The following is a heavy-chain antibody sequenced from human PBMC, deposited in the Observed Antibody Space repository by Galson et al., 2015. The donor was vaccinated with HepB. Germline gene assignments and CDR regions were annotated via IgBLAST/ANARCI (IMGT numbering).Heavy chain of an antibody. CDR1: GFTFSTYA. V-gene: IGHV3-30*14. J-gene: IGHJ4*02. CDR3: ARESVESSSGSADY. D-gene: IGHD6-6*01. CDR2: ISSDGSNK. Sequence: SLRLSCAASGFTFSTYAMHWVRQAPGKGLEWVAVISSDGSNKYHADSVKGRFTISRDNSKNTLYLQMNSLRAEDTAVYYCARESVESSSGSADYWGQGTLVTVSS.